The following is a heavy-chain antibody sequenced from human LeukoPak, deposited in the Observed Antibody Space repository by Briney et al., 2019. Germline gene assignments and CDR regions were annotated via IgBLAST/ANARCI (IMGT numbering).Heavy chain of an antibody. CDR2: ISGSGDST. Sequence: GRSLRLSCAASGFTFSSYAMNWVRQAPGKGLEWVSTISGSGDSTYYADSVKGRFTISRDNSKNTLYLQMNSLRAEDTAVYYCARDRGYSCGYWGQGTLVTVSS. CDR1: GFTFSSYA. J-gene: IGHJ4*02. CDR3: ARDRGYSCGY. D-gene: IGHD5-18*01. V-gene: IGHV3-23*01.